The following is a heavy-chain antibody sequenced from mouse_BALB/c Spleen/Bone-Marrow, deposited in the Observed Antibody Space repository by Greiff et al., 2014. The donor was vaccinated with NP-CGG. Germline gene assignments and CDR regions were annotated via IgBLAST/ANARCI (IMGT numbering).Heavy chain of an antibody. D-gene: IGHD2-1*01. Sequence: QVQLKESGAELVKPGASVKLSCKTSGYTFTNYWIQWVKQRPGQGLGWIGEIFPGIGTTYYNEKFKGKATLTTDTSSSTAYMQLSSLTSEDSAVYFCARGGNYGYWGQGTTLTVSS. V-gene: IGHV1S132*01. CDR2: IFPGIGTT. J-gene: IGHJ2*01. CDR3: ARGGNYGY. CDR1: GYTFTNYW.